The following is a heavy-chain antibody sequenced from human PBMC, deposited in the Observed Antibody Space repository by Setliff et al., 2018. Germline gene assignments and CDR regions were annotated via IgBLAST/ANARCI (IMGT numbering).Heavy chain of an antibody. Sequence: SETLSLTCAAYGGTFSDYHWTWIRQSPEKGLEWIGEINHRGSTNYNPSLKSRVTISIDTSKNQFSLKLSSVTAADRAVYYCARGRNIAARLLDSWGQGTLVTVSS. CDR2: INHRGST. J-gene: IGHJ4*02. V-gene: IGHV4-34*01. CDR1: GGTFSDYH. D-gene: IGHD6-6*01. CDR3: ARGRNIAARLLDS.